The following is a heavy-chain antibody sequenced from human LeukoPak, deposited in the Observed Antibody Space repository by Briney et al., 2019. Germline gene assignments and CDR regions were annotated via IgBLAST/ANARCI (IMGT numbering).Heavy chain of an antibody. CDR2: INNDGSST. J-gene: IGHJ4*02. CDR3: TRLGSSSWPGD. D-gene: IGHD6-13*01. CDR1: GFTFSSMS. Sequence: GGSLRLSCVASGFTFSSMSMHWVRQAPGKGLVWVSRINNDGSSTSYADSVRGRFTFSRDNAKHTLYLQMNSLKTEDTAVYYCTRLGSSSWPGDWGQGTLVTVSS. V-gene: IGHV3-74*01.